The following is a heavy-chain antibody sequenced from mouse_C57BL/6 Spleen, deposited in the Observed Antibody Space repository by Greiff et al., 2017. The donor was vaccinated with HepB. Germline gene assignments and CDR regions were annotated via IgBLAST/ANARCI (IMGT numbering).Heavy chain of an antibody. J-gene: IGHJ3*01. CDR1: GFNINDYY. D-gene: IGHD3-2*02. V-gene: IGHV14-2*01. CDR2: IDPEDGET. CDR3: ARRAAQAPSVFAY. Sequence: EVQLQQSGAELVKPGASVKLSCTASGFNINDYYMHWVKQRTEQGLAWIGRIDPEDGETKYAPKFQGKATLTADTSSNTAYLQLSSLTSEDTAVYYWARRAAQAPSVFAYGGQGTLVTVAA.